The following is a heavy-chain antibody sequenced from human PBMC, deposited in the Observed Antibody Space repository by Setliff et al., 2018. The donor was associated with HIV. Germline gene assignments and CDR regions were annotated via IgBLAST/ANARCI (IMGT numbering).Heavy chain of an antibody. CDR2: ISSSSTTL. V-gene: IGHV3-48*01. D-gene: IGHD1-7*01. CDR1: GLTFSSYS. Sequence: PGGSLRLSCAASGLTFSSYSMTWVRQAPGKGLEWVSHISSSSTTLNYADSVKGRFTISRDNAKNSLYLQMNSLRVEDTAMYYCARADRYNWNYEDYWGQGTLVTV. CDR3: ARADRYNWNYEDY. J-gene: IGHJ4*02.